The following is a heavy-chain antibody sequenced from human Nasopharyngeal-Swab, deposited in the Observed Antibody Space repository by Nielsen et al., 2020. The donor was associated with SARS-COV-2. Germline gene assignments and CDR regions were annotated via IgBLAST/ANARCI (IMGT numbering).Heavy chain of an antibody. J-gene: IGHJ5*02. CDR2: ISAYNGNT. V-gene: IGHV1-18*01. CDR3: ARDRYHYYDSSRALGWFDP. Sequence: ASVKVSCTASGYTFTSYGISWVRQAPGQGLEWMGWISAYNGNTNYAQKLQGRVTMTTDTSTSTAYMELRSLRSDDTAVYYCARDRYHYYDSSRALGWFDPWGQGTLVTVSS. D-gene: IGHD3-22*01. CDR1: GYTFTSYG.